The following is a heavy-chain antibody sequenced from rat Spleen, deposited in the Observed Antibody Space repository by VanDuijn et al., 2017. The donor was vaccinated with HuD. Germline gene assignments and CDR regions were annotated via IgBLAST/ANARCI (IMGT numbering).Heavy chain of an antibody. CDR3: ARWGGGPYWYFDF. CDR2: INSAGST. Sequence: EVQLQESGPGLLKPSQSLSLTCSVTGYSITSAYRWNWIRKFPGNKLEWMGYINSAGSTVYNPSLKSRISITRDTSKNQFFLQLNSVTTEDTATYYCARWGGGPYWYFDFWGPGTMVTVSS. CDR1: GYSITSAYR. V-gene: IGHV3-3*01. J-gene: IGHJ1*01. D-gene: IGHD4-3*01.